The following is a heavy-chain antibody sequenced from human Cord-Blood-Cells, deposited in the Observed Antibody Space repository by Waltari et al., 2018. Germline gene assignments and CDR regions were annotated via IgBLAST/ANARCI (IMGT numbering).Heavy chain of an antibody. V-gene: IGHV1-69*01. CDR3: ASLLAAAGTVAFDI. CDR2: IIPIFGTA. CDR1: EGTFSSYA. Sequence: QVQLVQSGAEVKKPGSSVKVSCKASEGTFSSYAISWVRQAPGQGLEWMGGIIPIFGTANYAQKFQGRVTITADESTSTAYMELSSLRSEDTAVYYCASLLAAAGTVAFDIWGQGTMVTVSS. J-gene: IGHJ3*02. D-gene: IGHD6-13*01.